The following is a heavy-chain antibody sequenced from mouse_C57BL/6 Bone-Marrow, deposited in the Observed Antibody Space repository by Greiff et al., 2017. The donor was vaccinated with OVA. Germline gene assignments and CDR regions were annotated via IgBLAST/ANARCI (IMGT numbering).Heavy chain of an antibody. Sequence: QVQLQHSGAELVKPGASVKISCKASGYAFSSYWMNWVKQRPGKGLEWIGQIYPGDGDTNYNGKFKGKATLTADKSSSTAYMQLSSLTSEDSAVYFCARGETAQAKAWFAYWGQGTLVTVSA. V-gene: IGHV1-80*01. CDR3: ARGETAQAKAWFAY. J-gene: IGHJ3*01. CDR1: GYAFSSYW. D-gene: IGHD3-2*02. CDR2: IYPGDGDT.